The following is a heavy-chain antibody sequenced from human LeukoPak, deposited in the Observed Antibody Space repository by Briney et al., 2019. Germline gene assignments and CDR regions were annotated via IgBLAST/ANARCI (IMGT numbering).Heavy chain of an antibody. CDR3: ARVQGIAAAMIDY. D-gene: IGHD6-13*01. J-gene: IGHJ4*02. Sequence: GGSLRLSCAASGFTFSSNYMSWVRQAPGKGLEWVSVIYSGGSTYYSDSLKERFTIFRDNSKNTLYLQMNSLRAEDTAVYYCARVQGIAAAMIDYWGQGTLVTVSS. CDR1: GFTFSSNY. V-gene: IGHV3-53*01. CDR2: IYSGGST.